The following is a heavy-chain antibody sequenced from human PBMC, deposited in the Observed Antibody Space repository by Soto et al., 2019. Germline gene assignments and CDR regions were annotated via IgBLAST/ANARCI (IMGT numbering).Heavy chain of an antibody. D-gene: IGHD3-22*01. CDR1: GFTFSNAW. CDR3: SAEIPHSSGYYFDY. Sequence: PVGSLRLSCAASGFTFSNAWMSWVRQAPGKGLEWVGRIKSKTDGGTTDYAAPVKGRFTISRDDSKNTLYLQMNSLKTEDTAVYYCSAEIPHSSGYYFDYWGQGTLVTVSS. J-gene: IGHJ4*02. V-gene: IGHV3-15*01. CDR2: IKSKTDGGTT.